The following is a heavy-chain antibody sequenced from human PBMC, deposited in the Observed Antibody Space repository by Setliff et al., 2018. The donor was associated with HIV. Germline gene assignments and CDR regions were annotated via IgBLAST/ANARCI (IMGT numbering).Heavy chain of an antibody. V-gene: IGHV3-15*01. J-gene: IGHJ4*02. CDR2: IRNKKNGGTT. Sequence: GGSLRLSCIASGFSLSTYSMNWVRQAPGKGLEWVARIRNKKNGGTTYYAAPVEGRFTISRDDSKNTLSLQMNSLKTEDTAIYYCTTDLGSGRFSWNNNWGQGTLVTVSS. CDR3: TTDLGSGRFSWNNN. CDR1: GFSLSTYS. D-gene: IGHD1-26*01.